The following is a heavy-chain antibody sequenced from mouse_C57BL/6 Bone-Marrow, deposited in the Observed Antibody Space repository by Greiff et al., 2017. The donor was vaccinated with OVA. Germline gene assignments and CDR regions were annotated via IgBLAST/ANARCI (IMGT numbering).Heavy chain of an antibody. D-gene: IGHD1-1*01. Sequence: EVQLQQSGPVLVKLGASVKMSCKASGYTFTDYYMNWVKQSHGKSLEWIGVINPYNGGTSYNQKFKGKATLTVDKSSSTAYMELNSLTSEDSAVYYCARSHGSSHWYFDVWGTGTTVTVSS. V-gene: IGHV1-19*01. CDR2: INPYNGGT. CDR3: ARSHGSSHWYFDV. CDR1: GYTFTDYY. J-gene: IGHJ1*03.